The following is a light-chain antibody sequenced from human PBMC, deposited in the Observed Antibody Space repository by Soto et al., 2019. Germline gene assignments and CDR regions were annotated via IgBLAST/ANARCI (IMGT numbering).Light chain of an antibody. Sequence: EIVLTQSPGTLSLSPGERATLSCRASQSVSNNYLAWYQQKPGQAPRLLIYGASSRPTGIPDRVSGRGSGTDFTLTISRLEPEDFAVYYCQQFSSYPLTFGGGTKVDIK. J-gene: IGKJ4*01. CDR2: GAS. V-gene: IGKV3-20*01. CDR1: QSVSNNY. CDR3: QQFSSYPLT.